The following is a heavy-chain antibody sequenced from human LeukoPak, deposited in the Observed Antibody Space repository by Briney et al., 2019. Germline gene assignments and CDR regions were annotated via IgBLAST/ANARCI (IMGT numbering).Heavy chain of an antibody. Sequence: PSETLSLTCTVSGGSISSYCWSWIRQPPGKGLEWIGYIYTSGSTNYNPSLKSRVTISVDTPKNQFSLKLSSVTAADTAVYYCARAITGTSLVGGYYYYYMDVWGKGTTVTVSS. CDR1: GGSISSYC. D-gene: IGHD1-20*01. CDR2: IYTSGST. CDR3: ARAITGTSLVGGYYYYYMDV. V-gene: IGHV4-4*09. J-gene: IGHJ6*03.